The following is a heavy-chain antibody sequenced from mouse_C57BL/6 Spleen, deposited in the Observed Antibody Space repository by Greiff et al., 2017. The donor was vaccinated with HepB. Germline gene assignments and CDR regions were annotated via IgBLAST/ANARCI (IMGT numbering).Heavy chain of an antibody. CDR1: GYAFSSYW. J-gene: IGHJ1*03. CDR2: IYPGDGDT. D-gene: IGHD1-1*01. Sequence: QVQLQQSGAELVKPGASVKISCKASGYAFSSYWMNWVKQRPGKGLEWIGQIYPGDGDTNYNGKFQGKATLTADKSSSTAYMHLSSLTSEDSAVYFCSRSTTDWYFDVWGTGTTVTVSS. CDR3: SRSTTDWYFDV. V-gene: IGHV1-80*01.